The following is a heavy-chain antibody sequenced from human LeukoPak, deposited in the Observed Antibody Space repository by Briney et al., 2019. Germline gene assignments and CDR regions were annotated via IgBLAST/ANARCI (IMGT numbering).Heavy chain of an antibody. CDR3: ARARFGYNRGPFDY. V-gene: IGHV3-30-3*01. Sequence: PGRSLRLSCAASGFTFSNYAMHWVRQAPGKGLEWVAFISYDGSNKHYADSVKGRFTISRDNSKNTLYLQMNSLRPEDTAVYYCARARFGYNRGPFDYWGQGILVTVSS. CDR1: GFTFSNYA. J-gene: IGHJ4*02. CDR2: ISYDGSNK. D-gene: IGHD5-24*01.